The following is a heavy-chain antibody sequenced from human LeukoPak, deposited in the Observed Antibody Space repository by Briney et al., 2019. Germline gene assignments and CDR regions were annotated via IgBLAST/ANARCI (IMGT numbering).Heavy chain of an antibody. Sequence: GGSLRLSCTASGFTLSSSAMGWVRQAPGKGLEWVSTVIGGRGTTFYADSVKGRFTISRDNSKSTLYLQMSSLRAEDTAIYYCAKETGTAAWGQGTLVTVSS. D-gene: IGHD1-14*01. CDR2: VIGGRGTT. J-gene: IGHJ5*02. CDR1: GFTLSSSA. CDR3: AKETGTAA. V-gene: IGHV3-23*01.